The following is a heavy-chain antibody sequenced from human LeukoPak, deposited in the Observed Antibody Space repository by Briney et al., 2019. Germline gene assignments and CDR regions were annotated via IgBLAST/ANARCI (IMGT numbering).Heavy chain of an antibody. J-gene: IGHJ4*02. CDR1: GFTVSSNY. V-gene: IGHV3-66*01. D-gene: IGHD1-26*01. CDR3: ARAGQDGSYYFDY. CDR2: IYSGGNT. Sequence: GGSLRLSCAASGFTVSSNYMSWVRQPPGKGLEWVSLIYSGGNTYYADSVKGRFTVSRDNSKNTLYLQMSSLGAEDTAVYYCARAGQDGSYYFDYWGRGTLVTVSP.